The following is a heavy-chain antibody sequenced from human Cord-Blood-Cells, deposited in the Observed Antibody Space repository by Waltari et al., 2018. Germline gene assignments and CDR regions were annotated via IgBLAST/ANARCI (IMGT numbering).Heavy chain of an antibody. CDR3: ARLYYYDSSGYYYYYYGMDV. CDR2: IYYSGGT. J-gene: IGHJ6*02. V-gene: IGHV4-39*01. Sequence: QLQLQESGPGLVKPSETLSLTCTVSGGSISSSSYYWGWIRQPPGKGLEWIGSIYYSGGTYYNPSLKSRVTISVDTSKNQFSLKLSSVTAADTAVYYCARLYYYDSSGYYYYYYGMDVWGQGTTVTVSS. CDR1: GGSISSSSYY. D-gene: IGHD3-22*01.